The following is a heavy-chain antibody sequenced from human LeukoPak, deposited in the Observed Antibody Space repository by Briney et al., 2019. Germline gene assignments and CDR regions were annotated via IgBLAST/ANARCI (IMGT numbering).Heavy chain of an antibody. CDR1: GGSFSGYY. V-gene: IGHV4-34*01. D-gene: IGHD2-2*01. J-gene: IGHJ4*02. CDR2: INHSGST. Sequence: PSETLSLTCAVYGGSFSGYYWSWIRQPPGKGLEWIGEINHSGSTNYNPSLKSRVTISVDTSKNQFSLKLSSVTAADTAVYYCASDCSSTSCHPRWGQGTLVTVSS. CDR3: ASDCSSTSCHPR.